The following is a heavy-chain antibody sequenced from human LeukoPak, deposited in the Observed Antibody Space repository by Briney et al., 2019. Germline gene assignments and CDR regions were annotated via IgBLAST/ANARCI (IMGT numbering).Heavy chain of an antibody. V-gene: IGHV4-34*01. CDR3: ARGNTNRSSTSRRTRGDI. CDR1: GFTFSSYA. J-gene: IGHJ3*02. D-gene: IGHD2-2*01. Sequence: GSLRLSCAASGFTFSSYAMSWIRQPPGKGLEWIGEINHSGSTNYNPSLKSRVTISVDTSKNQFSLKLSSVTAADTAVYYCARGNTNRSSTSRRTRGDIWGQGTMVTVSS. CDR2: INHSGST.